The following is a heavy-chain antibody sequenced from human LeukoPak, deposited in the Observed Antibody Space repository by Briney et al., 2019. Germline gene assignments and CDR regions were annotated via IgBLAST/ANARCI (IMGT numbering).Heavy chain of an antibody. CDR3: ARLTLDCSSTSCYFHV. V-gene: IGHV3-48*04. Sequence: GGSLRLSCAASGFTFSRYSMNWVRQAPGKGLEWVSYINSGSNAKYYADSVKGRFTISRDSAKNTLYLQMNSLRAEDTAVYYCARLTLDCSSTSCYFHVWGQGTLVTVSS. CDR2: INSGSNAK. J-gene: IGHJ4*02. D-gene: IGHD2-2*01. CDR1: GFTFSRYS.